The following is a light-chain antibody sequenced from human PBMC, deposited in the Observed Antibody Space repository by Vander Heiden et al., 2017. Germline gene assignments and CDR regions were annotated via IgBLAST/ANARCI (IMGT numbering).Light chain of an antibody. Sequence: EIVLTQSPGTLSLSPGERATLSCRASKSVNRNYLAWFQQKPGQAPRLLIYTASSSATGIPDRFSGRGSGTDFTLTISRLEPDDFAVYYCQQYISSPWTFGQGTKVEIK. CDR2: TAS. CDR3: QQYISSPWT. CDR1: KSVNRNY. J-gene: IGKJ1*01. V-gene: IGKV3-20*01.